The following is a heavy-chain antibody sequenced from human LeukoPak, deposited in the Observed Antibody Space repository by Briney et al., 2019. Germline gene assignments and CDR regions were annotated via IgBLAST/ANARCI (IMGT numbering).Heavy chain of an antibody. CDR1: GGSFSGYY. CDR3: ARRLYYFDY. CDR2: INHSGST. Sequence: SETLSLTCAVYGGSFSGYYWSWIRQPPGKGLEWIGEINHSGSTNYNPSLKSRVTISVDTSKNQFSLMLSSVTAADTAVYYRARRLYYFDYWGQGTLVTVSS. J-gene: IGHJ4*02. V-gene: IGHV4-34*01.